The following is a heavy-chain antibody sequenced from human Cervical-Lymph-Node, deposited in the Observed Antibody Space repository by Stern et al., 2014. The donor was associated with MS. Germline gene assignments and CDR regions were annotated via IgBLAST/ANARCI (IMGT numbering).Heavy chain of an antibody. J-gene: IGHJ4*02. Sequence: VQLVESGGGLVQPGGSLRLSCTASGFTFSTYAMTWVRQSPGKGLEWVSSINNSGGYKYYTATVKGRFTISRANSKNPLYLQMSSLSAEDTAVYYCAKDVSEWSAYGNFDYWGQGTLVTVSS. CDR3: AKDVSEWSAYGNFDY. CDR1: GFTFSTYA. D-gene: IGHD3-3*01. V-gene: IGHV3-23*04. CDR2: INNSGGYK.